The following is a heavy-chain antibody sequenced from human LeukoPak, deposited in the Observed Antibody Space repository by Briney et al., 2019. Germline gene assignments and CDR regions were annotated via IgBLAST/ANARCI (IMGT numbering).Heavy chain of an antibody. CDR1: GGSISSSSYY. CDR2: IYYSGST. V-gene: IGHV4-39*01. D-gene: IGHD6-19*01. CDR3: ARGVLAAWAVAGRAIDY. J-gene: IGHJ4*02. Sequence: PSETLSLTCTVSGGSISSSSYYWGWIRQPPGKGLEWIGGIYYSGSTYYNPSLKSRVTISVDTSKNQFSLKLSSVTAADTAVYYCARGVLAAWAVAGRAIDYWGQGTLVTVSS.